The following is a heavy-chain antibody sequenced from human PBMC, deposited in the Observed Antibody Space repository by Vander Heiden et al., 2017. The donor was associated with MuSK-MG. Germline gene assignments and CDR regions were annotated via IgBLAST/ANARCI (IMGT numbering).Heavy chain of an antibody. CDR2: SGSGGAT. D-gene: IGHD2-2*01. CDR3: AKRGYWSSTSSHYYFDY. CDR1: GITPGTYA. Sequence: EVQLLESGGGLVQPGGSLRLSSAASGITPGTYAMSWVRQAPGKGLEWVSTSGSGGATYYADSVKGRFTVSRDNSKNTLYLQMNSLRAEDTAVYYCAKRGYWSSTSSHYYFDYWGQGTLVTVSS. J-gene: IGHJ4*02. V-gene: IGHV3-23*01.